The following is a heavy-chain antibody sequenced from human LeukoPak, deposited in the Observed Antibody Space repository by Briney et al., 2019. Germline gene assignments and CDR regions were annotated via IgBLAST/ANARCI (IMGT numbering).Heavy chain of an antibody. CDR1: GGSISSGGYY. V-gene: IGHV4-31*03. J-gene: IGHJ3*02. CDR2: IYYSGST. CDR3: ARLPYYYDSSGYDGPAFDI. Sequence: SETLSLTCTVSGGSISSGGYYWRWIRQHPGKGLEWIGYIYYSGSTYYNPSLKSRVTISVDTSKNQFSLKLSSVTAADTAVYYCARLPYYYDSSGYDGPAFDIWGQGTMVTVSS. D-gene: IGHD3-22*01.